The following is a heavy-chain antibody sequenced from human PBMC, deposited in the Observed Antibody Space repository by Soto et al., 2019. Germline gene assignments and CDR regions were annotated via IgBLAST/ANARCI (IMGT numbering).Heavy chain of an antibody. Sequence: EVQLVESGGGLVQPGGSLKLSCAASGFTFSGSAMHWVRQASGKGLEWVGRIRSKANSYATAYAASVKGRFTISRDDSKNTAYLQMNSLKTEDTAVYYCTSHTYYYDSSGYYYVGVAGNYYYGMDVWGQGTTVTVSS. CDR3: TSHTYYYDSSGYYYVGVAGNYYYGMDV. D-gene: IGHD3-22*01. CDR2: IRSKANSYAT. V-gene: IGHV3-73*02. CDR1: GFTFSGSA. J-gene: IGHJ6*02.